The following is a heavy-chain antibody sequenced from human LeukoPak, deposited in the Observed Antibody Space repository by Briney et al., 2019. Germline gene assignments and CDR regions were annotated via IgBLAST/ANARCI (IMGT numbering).Heavy chain of an antibody. CDR2: IGFSGGST. J-gene: IGHJ4*02. V-gene: IGHV3-23*01. CDR1: GFTFSSYT. CDR3: AREAYTDSPDY. D-gene: IGHD2-21*01. Sequence: GGSLRLSCAASGFTFSSYTMSWVRQAPGKGLEWVSVIGFSGGSTYYADSVKGRFTISRDNSRNTLYLQMNSLRAEDTAVYYCAREAYTDSPDYWGQGTLVTVSS.